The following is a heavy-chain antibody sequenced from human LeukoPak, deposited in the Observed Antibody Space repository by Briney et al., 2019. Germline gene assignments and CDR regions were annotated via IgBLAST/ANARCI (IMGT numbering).Heavy chain of an antibody. V-gene: IGHV3-23*01. CDR3: AKVWRDDHISGSYRGFHH. D-gene: IGHD3-16*02. Sequence: GGSLRLSCTASGFTFSNYAMSWVRQAPGKGLEWVSGISGSGSSTYYADSVKGRFTISRDNSRNTVYLQMNSLRIEDTAMYYCAKVWRDDHISGSYRGFHHWGQGTLVTVSS. J-gene: IGHJ4*02. CDR2: ISGSGSST. CDR1: GFTFSNYA.